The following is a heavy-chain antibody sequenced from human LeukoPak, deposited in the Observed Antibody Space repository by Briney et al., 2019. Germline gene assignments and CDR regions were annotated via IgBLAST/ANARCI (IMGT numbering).Heavy chain of an antibody. J-gene: IGHJ6*02. Sequence: SVKVSCKASGGTFSSYANSWVRQAPGQGLEWMGGIIPIFGTANYAQKFQGRVTITADESTSTAYMELSSLRSEDTAVYYCARALGGGSSPWGGMDVWGQGTTVTVSS. CDR2: IIPIFGTA. D-gene: IGHD3-16*01. CDR1: GGTFSSYA. V-gene: IGHV1-69*13. CDR3: ARALGGGSSPWGGMDV.